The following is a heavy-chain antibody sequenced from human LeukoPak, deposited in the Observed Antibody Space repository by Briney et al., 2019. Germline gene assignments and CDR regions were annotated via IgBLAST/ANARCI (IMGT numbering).Heavy chain of an antibody. V-gene: IGHV1-2*06. J-gene: IGHJ4*02. CDR3: ARDQGSLTRSWYTGY. Sequence: AAVKVSCMHSLYTFTGYHLQWVRQAPGQGLERMGQLNPYGGDTNCAQKFQSSVTMTRDTSITTAYMDLSSLSPDDTAVYFCARDQGSLTRSWYTGYWGQGTQVTVSS. CDR2: LNPYGGDT. CDR1: LYTFTGYH. D-gene: IGHD6-13*01.